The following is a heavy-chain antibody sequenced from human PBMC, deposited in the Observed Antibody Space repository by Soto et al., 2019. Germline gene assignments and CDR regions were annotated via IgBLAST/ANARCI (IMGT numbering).Heavy chain of an antibody. CDR3: AKGGDSASIYAMDV. CDR1: GFTFSSYG. Sequence: QVQLVESGGGVVQPGRSLRLSCAASGFTFSSYGMHWVRQAPGKGLEWMAFISYDRGSKYYADSVKGRFTISRDNSKNALYLQMSSLRAEDKAFYYCAKGGDSASIYAMDVCGQGTTVIVS. D-gene: IGHD4-17*01. CDR2: ISYDRGSK. V-gene: IGHV3-30*18. J-gene: IGHJ6*02.